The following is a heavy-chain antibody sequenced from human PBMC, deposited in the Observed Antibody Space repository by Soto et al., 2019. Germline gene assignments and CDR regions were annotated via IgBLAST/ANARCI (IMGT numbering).Heavy chain of an antibody. V-gene: IGHV3-30-3*01. CDR1: GFTFSSYA. CDR2: ISYDGSNK. CDR3: ARDPDAFDI. J-gene: IGHJ3*02. Sequence: QVQLVESGGGVVQPGRSLRLSCAASGFTFSSYAMHWVRQAPGKGLEWVAVISYDGSNKYYADSVKGRFTISRDNSKNTLYLQMNSLRAEDTAVYHCARDPDAFDIWGQGTMVTVSS.